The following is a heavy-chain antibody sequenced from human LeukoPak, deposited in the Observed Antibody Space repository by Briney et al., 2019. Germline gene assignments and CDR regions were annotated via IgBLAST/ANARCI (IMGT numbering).Heavy chain of an antibody. CDR1: GFTFSSYA. CDR3: ANGGYYAFWSGYSDY. CDR2: ISGSGGST. J-gene: IGHJ4*02. D-gene: IGHD3-3*01. Sequence: GGSLRLSCAASGFTFSSYAMSWVRQAPGKGLEWVSAISGSGGSTYYADSVKGRFTISRDNSKNTLYLQMNSLRAEDTAVYYCANGGYYAFWSGYSDYWGQGTLVTVSS. V-gene: IGHV3-23*01.